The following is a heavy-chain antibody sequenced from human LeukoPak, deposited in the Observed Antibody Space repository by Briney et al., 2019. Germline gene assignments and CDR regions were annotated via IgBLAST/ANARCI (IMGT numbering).Heavy chain of an antibody. CDR3: ARGFGGFDY. Sequence: PGGSLRLSCAASGFTSSSYWMNWVRLAPGKGLEWVANIKQDGSEKYFVDSVKGRFTISRDNAKNSLYLQMNSLRAEDTAVYYCARGFGGFDYWGQGTLVTVSS. J-gene: IGHJ4*02. CDR2: IKQDGSEK. D-gene: IGHD3-10*01. CDR1: GFTSSSYW. V-gene: IGHV3-7*04.